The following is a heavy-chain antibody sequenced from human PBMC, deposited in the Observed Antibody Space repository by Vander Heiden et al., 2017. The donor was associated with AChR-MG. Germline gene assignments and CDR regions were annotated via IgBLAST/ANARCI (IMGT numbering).Heavy chain of an antibody. CDR2: IYYSGST. Sequence: QLQLQESGPGLVKPSETLSLTCTAPGGSSSSSSYYWGWIRQPPGKGLEWIGSIYYSGSTYHNPSLKSRVTISVDTSKNQFSLKLSSVTAADTAVYYCARPYSSSWLDWYFDLWGRGTLVTVSS. D-gene: IGHD6-13*01. CDR3: ARPYSSSWLDWYFDL. CDR1: GGSSSSSSYY. J-gene: IGHJ2*01. V-gene: IGHV4-39*01.